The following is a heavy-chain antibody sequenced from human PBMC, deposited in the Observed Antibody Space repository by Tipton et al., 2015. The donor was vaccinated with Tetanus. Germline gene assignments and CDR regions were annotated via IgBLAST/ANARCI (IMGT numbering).Heavy chain of an antibody. J-gene: IGHJ5*02. Sequence: SLRLSCAASGFSFSSYVMSWVRQAPGKGLEWVSGISGSGESTYYADSVKGRFTISRDNSRNTLYLQMNSLRAEDTAMYYCARPIVTTPATRWFDPWGQGTLVTVSS. CDR3: ARPIVTTPATRWFDP. V-gene: IGHV3-23*01. CDR2: ISGSGEST. CDR1: GFSFSSYV. D-gene: IGHD2/OR15-2a*01.